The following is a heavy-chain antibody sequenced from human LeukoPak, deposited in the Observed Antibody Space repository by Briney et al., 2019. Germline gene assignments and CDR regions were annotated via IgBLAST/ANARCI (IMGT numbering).Heavy chain of an antibody. J-gene: IGHJ5*02. Sequence: SETLSLTCAVYGGSFSGYYWSWIRQPPGKGLEWIGEINHSGSTNYNPSLKSRVTISVDTSKNQFSLKLSSVTAADTAVYYCARLSEFNWFDPWSQGTLVTVSS. CDR3: ARLSEFNWFDP. V-gene: IGHV4-34*01. D-gene: IGHD6-19*01. CDR2: INHSGST. CDR1: GGSFSGYY.